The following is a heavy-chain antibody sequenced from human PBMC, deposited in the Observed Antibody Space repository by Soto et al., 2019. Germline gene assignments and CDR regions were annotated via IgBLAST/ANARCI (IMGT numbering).Heavy chain of an antibody. D-gene: IGHD2-2*01. J-gene: IGHJ5*02. CDR2: INHSGST. Sequence: QVQLQQWGAGLLKPSETLSLTCAVYGGSFSGYYWSWIRQPPGKGLEWIGEINHSGSTNYNPSLKSRVTISVDTSKNQFSLKLSSVTAADTAVYYCARRLYCSSTSCANWFDPWGQGTLVPVSS. V-gene: IGHV4-34*01. CDR3: ARRLYCSSTSCANWFDP. CDR1: GGSFSGYY.